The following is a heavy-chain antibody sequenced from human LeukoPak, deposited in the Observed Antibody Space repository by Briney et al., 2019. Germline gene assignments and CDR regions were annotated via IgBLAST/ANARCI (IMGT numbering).Heavy chain of an antibody. CDR2: IIPIVDRT. V-gene: IGHV1-69*04. CDR3: AKARYIGAAAGTLWFDT. CDR1: GGAFNNYA. D-gene: IGHD6-13*01. Sequence: SVKVSCKTSGGAFNNYAVSWLRQAPGQGLEWMGRIIPIVDRTDYAQKFQGRVTITADKFSTTAYMELSSLTSGDTAVYYCAKARYIGAAAGTLWFDTWGQGTLVTVSS. J-gene: IGHJ5*02.